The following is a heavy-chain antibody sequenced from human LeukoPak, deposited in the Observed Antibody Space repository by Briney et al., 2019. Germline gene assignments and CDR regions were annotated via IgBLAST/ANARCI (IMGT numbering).Heavy chain of an antibody. Sequence: PGGSLRLSCAASGFSFSSHGFFWVRQAPGKGLEWVALIWYDGSKKLYADSVKGRFTISRDDSKNTLFLQMNSLRDEDTAVYFCAQRGLNYGYMSEWGQGTLVIVSS. V-gene: IGHV3-33*06. J-gene: IGHJ4*02. CDR3: AQRGLNYGYMSE. CDR2: IWYDGSKK. D-gene: IGHD5-18*01. CDR1: GFSFSSHG.